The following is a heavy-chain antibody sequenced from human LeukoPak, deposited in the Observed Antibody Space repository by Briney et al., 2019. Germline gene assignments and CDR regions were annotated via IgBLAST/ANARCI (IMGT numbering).Heavy chain of an antibody. CDR3: ARDPSASGYYYYYYMDV. CDR1: GFTFSSYA. J-gene: IGHJ6*03. CDR2: ISYDGSNK. V-gene: IGHV3-30-3*01. Sequence: GGSLRLSCAASGFTFSSYAMHWVRQAPGKGLEWVAVISYDGSNKYYADSVKGRFTISRDNSKNTLYLQMNSLRAEDTAVYYCARDPSASGYYYYYYMDVWGKGTTVTVSS.